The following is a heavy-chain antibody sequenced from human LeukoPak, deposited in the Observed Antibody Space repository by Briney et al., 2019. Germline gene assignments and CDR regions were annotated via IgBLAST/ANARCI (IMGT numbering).Heavy chain of an antibody. CDR2: IYYSGST. V-gene: IGHV4-31*03. J-gene: IGHJ4*02. CDR1: GGSISSGGYY. D-gene: IGHD2-21*02. CDR3: AREARYCGGDCCSPIDY. Sequence: SETLSLTCTVSGGSISSGGYYWSWIRQHPGKGLEWIGYIYYSGSTYYNPSLKSRVTISVDTSKNQFPLKLSSVTAADTAVYYCAREARYCGGDCCSPIDYWGQGTLVTVSS.